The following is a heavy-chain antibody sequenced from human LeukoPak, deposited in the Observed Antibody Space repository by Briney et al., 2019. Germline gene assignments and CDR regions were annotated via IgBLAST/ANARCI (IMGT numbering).Heavy chain of an antibody. CDR1: GFTFSSYA. Sequence: PGGSLRLSCAASGFTFSSYAMSWVRQAPGKGLEWVSAISGSGGSTYYADSVKGRFTISRDNSKNTLYLQMNSLRAEDTAVYYCVKDRVRPLYYFDYWGQGTLVTVSS. CDR3: VKDRVRPLYYFDY. V-gene: IGHV3-23*01. D-gene: IGHD3-10*01. CDR2: ISGSGGST. J-gene: IGHJ4*02.